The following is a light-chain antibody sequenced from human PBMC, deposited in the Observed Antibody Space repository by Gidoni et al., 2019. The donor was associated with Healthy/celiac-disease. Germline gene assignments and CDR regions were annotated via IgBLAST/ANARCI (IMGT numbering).Light chain of an antibody. CDR2: LGS. Sequence: DIVVTQSPLSLPVTPGEPASISCRSSQSLLHSNGYNYLDWYLQKPGQSPQLLIYLGSNRASGVPDRFSVSGSGTDFTLKISRGEAEDVGVYYCMQALQTPRTFGPGTQVDIK. CDR1: QSLLHSNGYNY. CDR3: MQALQTPRT. V-gene: IGKV2-28*01. J-gene: IGKJ3*01.